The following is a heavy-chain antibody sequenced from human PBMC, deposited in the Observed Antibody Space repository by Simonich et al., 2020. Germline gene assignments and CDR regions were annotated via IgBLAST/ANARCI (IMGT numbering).Heavy chain of an antibody. J-gene: IGHJ4*02. Sequence: EVQLVESGGGLVQPGGSLKLSCAASGFTFSGSAMHWVRQASGKGLEWVGRIRSKANSYATAYAASVKGRFTISRDDSKNTAYLPMNSLKTEDTAVYYCTRFDYYGSGSYYFDYWGQGTLVTVSS. CDR2: IRSKANSYAT. CDR3: TRFDYYGSGSYYFDY. D-gene: IGHD3-10*01. V-gene: IGHV3-73*02. CDR1: GFTFSGSA.